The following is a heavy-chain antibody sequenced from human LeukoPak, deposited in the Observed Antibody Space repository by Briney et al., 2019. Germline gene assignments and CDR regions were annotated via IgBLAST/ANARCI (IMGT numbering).Heavy chain of an antibody. CDR2: IIPIFGTA. CDR1: GGTFSSYA. CDR3: ASDSSGWYYDY. V-gene: IGHV1-69*05. D-gene: IGHD6-19*01. J-gene: IGHJ4*02. Sequence: KVSCKASGGTFSSYAISSVRQAPEQGLEWMGGIIPIFGTANYAQKFQGRVTITTDESTSTAYMELSSLRSEDTAVYYCASDSSGWYYDYWGQGTLVTVSS.